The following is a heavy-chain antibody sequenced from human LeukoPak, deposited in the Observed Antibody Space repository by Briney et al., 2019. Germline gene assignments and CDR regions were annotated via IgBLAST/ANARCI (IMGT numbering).Heavy chain of an antibody. CDR2: INPNSGGT. Sequence: ASVKVSCKASGYTFTGYFMHWVRQAPGQGLEWMGWINPNSGGTNYAQKFQGRVTLTRDTSISTAYMELSSLRSDDTAVYYCARALAAAGRAYYFDYWGQGTLVTVSS. J-gene: IGHJ4*02. CDR1: GYTFTGYF. CDR3: ARALAAAGRAYYFDY. V-gene: IGHV1-2*02. D-gene: IGHD6-13*01.